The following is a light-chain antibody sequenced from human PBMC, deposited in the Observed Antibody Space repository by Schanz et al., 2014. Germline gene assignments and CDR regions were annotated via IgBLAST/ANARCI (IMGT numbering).Light chain of an antibody. CDR3: QQYGGSTWT. CDR2: GAS. V-gene: IGKV3-15*01. CDR1: QSVSSN. J-gene: IGKJ1*01. Sequence: EIVMTQSPATLSVSPGERATLSCRASQSVSSNLAWYQQKPGQAPRLLIYGASTRATGIPARFSGSGSGTEFTLTISSLQSEDFAVYYCQQYGGSTWTFGQGTKVEIK.